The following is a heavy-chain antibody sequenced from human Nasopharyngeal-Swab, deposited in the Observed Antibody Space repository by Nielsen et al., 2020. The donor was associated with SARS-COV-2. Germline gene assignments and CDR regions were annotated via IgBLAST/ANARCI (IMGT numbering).Heavy chain of an antibody. V-gene: IGHV4-39*01. J-gene: IGHJ4*02. CDR3: ARPGYSSGWYVG. Sequence: SETLSLICTVSSGSISSSSYYWGWIRQPPGKGLAWIGSIYYSWSTYYNPSLKSRVTISVDTSKNQFSLKLISVTAADTAVYYCARPGYSSGWYVGWGQGTLVTVSS. CDR1: SGSISSSSYY. CDR2: IYYSWST. D-gene: IGHD6-19*01.